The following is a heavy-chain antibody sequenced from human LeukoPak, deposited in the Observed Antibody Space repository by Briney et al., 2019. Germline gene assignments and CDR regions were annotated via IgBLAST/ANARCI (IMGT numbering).Heavy chain of an antibody. J-gene: IGHJ6*03. CDR1: GFTFSSYG. D-gene: IGHD4-11*01. CDR2: ISGSGGST. CDR3: AKESNYWVRWDYYYYYMDV. V-gene: IGHV3-23*01. Sequence: AGGSLRLSCAASGFTFSSYGMHWVRQAPGKGLEWVSAISGSGGSTYYADSVKGRFTISRDNSKNTLYLQMNSLRAEDTAVYYCAKESNYWVRWDYYYYYMDVWGKGTTVTVSS.